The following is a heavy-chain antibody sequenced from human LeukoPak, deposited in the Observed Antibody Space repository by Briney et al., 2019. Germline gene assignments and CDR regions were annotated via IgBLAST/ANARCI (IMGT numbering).Heavy chain of an antibody. Sequence: SETLSLTCTVSGGSISSSSSFWGWIRQPPGKGLEWIGSIYYSGSTYYNPSLKSRVTIFVDTSKNQFSLKLSSVTAADTAVFYCARGEWLRSWFGYWGQGTLVTVSS. V-gene: IGHV4-39*01. CDR1: GGSISSSSSF. CDR2: IYYSGST. D-gene: IGHD5-12*01. J-gene: IGHJ4*02. CDR3: ARGEWLRSWFGY.